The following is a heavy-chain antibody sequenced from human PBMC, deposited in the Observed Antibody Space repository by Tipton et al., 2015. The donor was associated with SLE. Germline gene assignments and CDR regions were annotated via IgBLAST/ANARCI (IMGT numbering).Heavy chain of an antibody. CDR2: IYSGGST. V-gene: IGHV3-53*05. D-gene: IGHD6-19*01. J-gene: IGHJ5*02. CDR1: GFTVSSNY. Sequence: SLRLSCAASGFTVSSNYMSWVRQAPGKGLEWVSVIYSGGSTYYADSVKGRFTISRDNSKNTLYLQMNSLRAEDTAVYYCARDQAGEFRCDPWGQGTLVTVSS. CDR3: ARDQAGEFRCDP.